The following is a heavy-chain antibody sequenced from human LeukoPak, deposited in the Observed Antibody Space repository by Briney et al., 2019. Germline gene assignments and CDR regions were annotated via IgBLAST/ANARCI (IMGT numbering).Heavy chain of an antibody. J-gene: IGHJ4*02. CDR2: ISSNGGST. Sequence: PGGSLRLFCAASGFTFSSYAMHWVRQAPGKGLEYVSAISSNGGSTYYANSVKGRFTISRDSSKNTLYLQMGSLRAEDMAVYYCARASGWYDYWGQGTLVTVSS. V-gene: IGHV3-64*01. D-gene: IGHD6-19*01. CDR1: GFTFSSYA. CDR3: ARASGWYDY.